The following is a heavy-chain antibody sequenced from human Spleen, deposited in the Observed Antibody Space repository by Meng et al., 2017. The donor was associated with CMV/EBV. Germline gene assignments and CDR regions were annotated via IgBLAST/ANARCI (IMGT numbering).Heavy chain of an antibody. J-gene: IGHJ6*02. CDR2: INPSGGST. CDR3: ARAIAARPVYYYGMDV. V-gene: IGHV1-46*01. Sequence: ASVKVSCKASGYTFTNHYIHWVRQAPGQGLEWMGIINPSGGSTNSIQKFHGRVTMTRDTSTSRVYMELRSLRSEDTAVYYCARAIAARPVYYYGMDVWGQGTTVTVSS. D-gene: IGHD6-6*01. CDR1: GYTFTNHY.